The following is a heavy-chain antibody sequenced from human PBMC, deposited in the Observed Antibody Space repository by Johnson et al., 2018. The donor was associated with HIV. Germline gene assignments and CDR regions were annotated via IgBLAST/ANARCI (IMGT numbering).Heavy chain of an antibody. J-gene: IGHJ3*02. CDR2: ISSDGSNK. CDR3: ARLPSGYSRDDLDI. V-gene: IGHV3-30-3*01. Sequence: QVLLVESGGGLVKPGRSLRLSCAASGFTFSSYAMHWVRQAPGKGLEWVAVISSDGSNKYYADSVKGRFTISRDNSKNTLYLQMNSRRPEDTAVYYCARLPSGYSRDDLDIWGQGTMVTASS. CDR1: GFTFSSYA. D-gene: IGHD5-18*01.